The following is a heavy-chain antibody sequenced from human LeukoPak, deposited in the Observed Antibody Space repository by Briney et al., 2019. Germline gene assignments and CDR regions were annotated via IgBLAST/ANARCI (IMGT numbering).Heavy chain of an antibody. CDR1: GYTFPGYY. Sequence: ASVKVSCKASGYTFPGYYIHWVRQAPGQGIEWMGRINPKSGNTNYAQKFQGRVTVSRDTSISTTYLELNTLTSDDTAVYYCARGYSGYDLKFDPWGQGTLVTVSS. V-gene: IGHV1-2*06. D-gene: IGHD5-12*01. J-gene: IGHJ5*02. CDR3: ARGYSGYDLKFDP. CDR2: INPKSGNT.